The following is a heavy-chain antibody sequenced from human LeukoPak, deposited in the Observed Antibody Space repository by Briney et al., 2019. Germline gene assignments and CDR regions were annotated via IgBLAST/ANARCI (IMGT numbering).Heavy chain of an antibody. D-gene: IGHD3-10*01. Sequence: GGSLRLSCAASGFTFSDYYMSWLRQAPGKGLEGVSYISSSSSYTNYADSVKGRFTISRDNAKNSLYLQMNSLRAEDTAVYYCARDFPYGSGSYYYYYGMDVWGKGTTVTVSS. V-gene: IGHV3-11*06. CDR1: GFTFSDYY. CDR2: ISSSSSYT. J-gene: IGHJ6*04. CDR3: ARDFPYGSGSYYYYYGMDV.